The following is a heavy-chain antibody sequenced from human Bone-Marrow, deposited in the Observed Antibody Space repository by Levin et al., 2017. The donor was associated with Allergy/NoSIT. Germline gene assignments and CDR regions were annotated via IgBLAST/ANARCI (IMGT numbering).Heavy chain of an antibody. Sequence: SETLSLTCTVSGGSIRSFYWSWIRQPPGKGLEWIGYVYYSGSTNYNPSLKSRVTISVDTSKNQFSLKLSSVTAADAAVYYCASHSPVWTGELLSPNFGYWGQGTLVTVSS. CDR2: VYYSGST. CDR1: GGSIRSFY. D-gene: IGHD3-10*01. CDR3: ASHSPVWTGELLSPNFGY. J-gene: IGHJ4*02. V-gene: IGHV4-59*08.